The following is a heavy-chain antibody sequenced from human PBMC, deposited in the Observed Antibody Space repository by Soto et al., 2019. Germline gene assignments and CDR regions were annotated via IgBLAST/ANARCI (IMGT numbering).Heavy chain of an antibody. Sequence: QVQLVQSGAEVKKPGSSVTVSCKASGGTFSSYAISWVRQAPGQGLEWMGKIIPMFDTANYAQKFQGRVTITADKSTSTAYRELRSLRSGDTAVYYCARAVVVTAIVYQYYGMDAWGQGTTVTVSS. CDR2: IIPMFDTA. J-gene: IGHJ6*02. V-gene: IGHV1-69*14. D-gene: IGHD2-21*02. CDR1: GGTFSSYA. CDR3: ARAVVVTAIVYQYYGMDA.